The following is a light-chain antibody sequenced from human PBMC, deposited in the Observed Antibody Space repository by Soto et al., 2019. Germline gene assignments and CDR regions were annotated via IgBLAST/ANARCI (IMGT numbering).Light chain of an antibody. V-gene: IGLV2-14*01. Sequence: QSVLTQPASVSGSPGQSITISCTGTSSDVGGYNYVSWYQQHPGKAPKLMIYEVSNRPSGVSNRFSGSKSGNTASLTISGLQAEDEADYYCSSYTSSSTLVVFGGGTNVTVL. CDR3: SSYTSSSTLVV. J-gene: IGLJ2*01. CDR1: SSDVGGYNY. CDR2: EVS.